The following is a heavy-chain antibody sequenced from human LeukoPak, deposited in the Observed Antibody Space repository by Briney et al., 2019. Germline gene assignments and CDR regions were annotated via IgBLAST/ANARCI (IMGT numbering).Heavy chain of an antibody. Sequence: GGALRLSCAASGFTFSDYYTSWIRQAPGKGLEWVSYSSSGGSAIYYADSVKGRFTISRDNAKNSVYLQMNSLRAEDTAVYYCATTRYSSASYSVYWGQGTLVTVSS. CDR1: GFTFSDYY. D-gene: IGHD6-19*01. CDR2: SSSGGSAI. CDR3: ATTRYSSASYSVY. V-gene: IGHV3-11*04. J-gene: IGHJ4*02.